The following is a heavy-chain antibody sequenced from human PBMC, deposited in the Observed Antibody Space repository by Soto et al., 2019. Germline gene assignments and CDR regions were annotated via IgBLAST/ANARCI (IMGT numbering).Heavy chain of an antibody. Sequence: QVQLQESGPGLVKPSETLSLTCTVSGGTISSWYWSWIRQPPGKGLEWIGYIYYSGSTNCNPSLKRRVTISVDTSTNQFSLKLSSVTAADTAVYYCASRYGSAIDYWGQGTLVTVSS. CDR3: ASRYGSAIDY. J-gene: IGHJ4*02. CDR2: IYYSGST. D-gene: IGHD1-26*01. CDR1: GGTISSWY. V-gene: IGHV4-59*08.